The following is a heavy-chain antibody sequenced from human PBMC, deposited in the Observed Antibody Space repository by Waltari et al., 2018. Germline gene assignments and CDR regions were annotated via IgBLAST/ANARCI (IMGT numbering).Heavy chain of an antibody. CDR1: GLIFRSYD. CDR3: VGWVTYTSDWHGSLVP. D-gene: IGHD6-19*01. J-gene: IGHJ5*02. Sequence: EVELVESGGGLVQPGGSLRLSCASPGLIFRSYDMDWVRQAPGKGLEWISYIDANADNDYYADPVRGRFTISRDNAKKSLFLQMNSLRVEDTAIYYCVGWVTYTSDWHGSLVPWGQGTLVTVSS. CDR2: IDANADND. V-gene: IGHV3-48*03.